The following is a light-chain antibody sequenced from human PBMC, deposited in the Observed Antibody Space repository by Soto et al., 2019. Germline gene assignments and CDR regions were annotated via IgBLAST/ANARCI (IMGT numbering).Light chain of an antibody. CDR1: SSDVGAFKY. J-gene: IGLJ2*01. CDR2: EVS. V-gene: IGLV2-14*01. CDR3: SSYTTTSSVV. Sequence: QSALTQPASVSGSPGQSITISCTGTSSDVGAFKYVSWYQQHPGKAPKLLIYEVSNRPSGVSNRFSGSKSANTASLTISGLQAEDEADYYCSSYTTTSSVVFGGGTQLTVL.